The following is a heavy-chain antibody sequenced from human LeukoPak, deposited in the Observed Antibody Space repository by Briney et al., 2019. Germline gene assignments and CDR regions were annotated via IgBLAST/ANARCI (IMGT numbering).Heavy chain of an antibody. J-gene: IGHJ5*02. CDR2: ISHSGNT. V-gene: IGHV4-39*02. CDR3: ARLYFNFLSGYLDH. Sequence: PSETLSLTCTVSGGSITTHDNYWGWIRQPPGKGLEWIGSISHSGNTHYSPSLQSRVTMSADKSRNNFSLQLSSVTAADTAVYYCARLYFNFLSGYLDHWGQGTLVTVSS. D-gene: IGHD3-3*01. CDR1: GGSITTHDNY.